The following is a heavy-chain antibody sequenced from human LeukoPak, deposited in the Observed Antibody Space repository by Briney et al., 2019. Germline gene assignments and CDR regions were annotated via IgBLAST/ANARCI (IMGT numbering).Heavy chain of an antibody. CDR3: ARLPAGLMTLAVAGPFFDY. V-gene: IGHV4-59*08. D-gene: IGHD6-19*01. CDR1: GGSFSGYY. Sequence: PSETLSLTCAVYGGSFSGYYWSWIRQPPGKGLEWIGYIYYSGSTNYNPSLKSRVTISVDTSKNQFSLKLSSVTAADTAVYYCARLPAGLMTLAVAGPFFDYWGQGTLVTVSS. CDR2: IYYSGST. J-gene: IGHJ4*02.